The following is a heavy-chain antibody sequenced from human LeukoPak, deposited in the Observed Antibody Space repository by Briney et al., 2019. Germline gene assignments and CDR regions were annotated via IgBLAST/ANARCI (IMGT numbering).Heavy chain of an antibody. J-gene: IGHJ4*02. Sequence: SETLSLTCTVSGGSISNYYWSWIRQPPGKGLEWVGDIYYSGTTNYNPSLKSRVTMSIDTSKNQFSLKLRSVTAADTAVYYCARSAYSSGFYYFDFWGQGALVTVSS. CDR3: ARSAYSSGFYYFDF. CDR2: IYYSGTT. D-gene: IGHD3-22*01. CDR1: GGSISNYY. V-gene: IGHV4-59*08.